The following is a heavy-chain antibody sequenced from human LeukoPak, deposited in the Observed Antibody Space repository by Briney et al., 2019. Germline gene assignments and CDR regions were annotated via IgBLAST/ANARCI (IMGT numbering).Heavy chain of an antibody. CDR3: ARGLRYFDWTVPYYFDY. D-gene: IGHD3-9*01. CDR1: GGSISSYY. J-gene: IGHJ4*02. CDR2: IYYGGST. V-gene: IGHV4-59*01. Sequence: SETLSLTCTVSGGSISSYYWSWIRQPPGKGLEWIGYIYYGGSTNYNPSLKSRVTISVDTSKNQFSLKLSSVTAADTAVYYCARGLRYFDWTVPYYFDYWGQGTLVTVSS.